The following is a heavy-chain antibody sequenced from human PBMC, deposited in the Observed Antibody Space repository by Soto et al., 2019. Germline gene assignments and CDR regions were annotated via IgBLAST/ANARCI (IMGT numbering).Heavy chain of an antibody. Sequence: GSLRLSCEASGFTFSSHGMHWVRQAPGKGLEWLAVISYDGNNKYYADSVKGRFTISRDNSKNTLYLQMNSLRAEDTAVYYCAKDHLPTTITTPWFDPWGQGTLVTVS. J-gene: IGHJ5*02. CDR3: AKDHLPTTITTPWFDP. V-gene: IGHV3-30*18. CDR2: ISYDGNNK. D-gene: IGHD4-17*01. CDR1: GFTFSSHG.